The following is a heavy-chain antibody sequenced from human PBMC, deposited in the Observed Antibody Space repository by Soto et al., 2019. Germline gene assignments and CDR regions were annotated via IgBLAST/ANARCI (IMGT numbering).Heavy chain of an antibody. CDR3: ARDQRGYSYGYGLGY. D-gene: IGHD5-18*01. CDR2: ISSSSSYI. V-gene: IGHV3-21*01. J-gene: IGHJ4*02. CDR1: GFTFSSYS. Sequence: EVQLVESGGGLVKPGGSLRLSCAASGFTFSSYSMNWVRQAPGKGLEWVSSISSSSSYIYYADSVKGRFTISRDNAKNSLYLQMNSRRAEDTAVYYCARDQRGYSYGYGLGYWGQGTLVTVSS.